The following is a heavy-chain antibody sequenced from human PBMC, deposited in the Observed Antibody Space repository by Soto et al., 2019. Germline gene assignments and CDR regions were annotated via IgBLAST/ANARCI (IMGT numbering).Heavy chain of an antibody. CDR3: ASIYYGSSGYDDAFDI. J-gene: IGHJ3*02. CDR1: GFTFSSYS. Sequence: GGSLRLSCAASGFTFSSYSMNWVRQAPGKGLEWVSYISSSSSTIYYADSVKGRFTISRDNAKNSLYLQMNSLRDEDTAVYYCASIYYGSSGYDDAFDIWGQGTMVT. CDR2: ISSSSSTI. D-gene: IGHD3-22*01. V-gene: IGHV3-48*02.